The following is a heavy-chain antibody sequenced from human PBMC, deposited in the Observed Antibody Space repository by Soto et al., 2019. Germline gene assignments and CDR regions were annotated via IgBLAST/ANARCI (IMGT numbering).Heavy chain of an antibody. D-gene: IGHD4-17*01. V-gene: IGHV3-23*01. CDR3: SKEGKDVKVTNGIDF. Sequence: EVQLLESGGGLVQPGVSLRLSCAASGFIFSNYAINWVRQAPGKGLEWVSGISGRCGSTSYADSVKGRFTFSRDNSKNTLYLRMNSLRVEDTAVYYCSKEGKDVKVTNGIDFWGQGNLVTVSS. CDR1: GFIFSNYA. J-gene: IGHJ4*02. CDR2: ISGRCGST.